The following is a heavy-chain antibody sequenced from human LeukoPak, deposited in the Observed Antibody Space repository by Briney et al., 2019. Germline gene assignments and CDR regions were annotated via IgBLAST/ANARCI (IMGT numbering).Heavy chain of an antibody. J-gene: IGHJ4*02. V-gene: IGHV3-64D*06. Sequence: PGGSLRLSCSASGFTFNMHTMLWVRQAPGKGLEYVSAISSYGLSAYYAKSVEDRFRISRDNSKNTLYLQMSSLRPDDTALYYCVKDRTRRDGYNRAFDSWGQGTLVIVSS. CDR1: GFTFNMHT. D-gene: IGHD5-24*01. CDR2: ISSYGLSA. CDR3: VKDRTRRDGYNRAFDS.